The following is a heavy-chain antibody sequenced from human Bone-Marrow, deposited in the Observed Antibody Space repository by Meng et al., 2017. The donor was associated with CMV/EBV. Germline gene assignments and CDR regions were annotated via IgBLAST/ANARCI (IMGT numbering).Heavy chain of an antibody. V-gene: IGHV1-2*02. CDR2: INPNSGGT. J-gene: IGHJ6*02. CDR3: ARVPLRFFEWPTPPPVHYGMDV. D-gene: IGHD3-3*01. Sequence: ASVKVSCKASGYTFTGYYMHWVRQAPGQGLEWMGWINPNSGGTNYAQKFQGRVTMTRDTSISTAYMELSRLRSDDTAVYYCARVPLRFFEWPTPPPVHYGMDVWGQGTTVTVSS. CDR1: GYTFTGYY.